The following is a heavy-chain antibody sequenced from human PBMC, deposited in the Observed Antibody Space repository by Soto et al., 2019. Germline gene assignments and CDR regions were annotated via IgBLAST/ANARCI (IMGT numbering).Heavy chain of an antibody. CDR2: IEQNGHEN. V-gene: IGHV3-7*01. CDR1: GFPFNSYW. CDR3: ATVVSCTGLTWYSGPHYYYAMDV. D-gene: IGHD2-8*02. Sequence: EVQLVESGGGLVQPGGSLRLCCVASGFPFNSYWMGWVRQAPGKGLEWVANIEQNGHENHYVDSVKGRFTISRDSPKNSLYLQMLSLRVEHTAIYFCATVVSCTGLTWYSGPHYYYAMDVWGQGTTVTVSS. J-gene: IGHJ6*02.